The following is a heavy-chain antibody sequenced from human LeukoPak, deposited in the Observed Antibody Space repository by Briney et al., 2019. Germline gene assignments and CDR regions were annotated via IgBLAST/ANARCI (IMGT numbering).Heavy chain of an antibody. D-gene: IGHD4-17*01. CDR2: IYYSGIT. Sequence: MASETLSLTCTVSGGSISHYYWSWIRQSPGKGLEWIGYIYYSGITNYNPSLKSRVTISVDTSRNQFSLQLRSVTAADTAVYYCAREDPQTTVPEGMDVWGQGTTVIVSS. J-gene: IGHJ6*02. CDR1: GGSISHYY. V-gene: IGHV4-59*01. CDR3: AREDPQTTVPEGMDV.